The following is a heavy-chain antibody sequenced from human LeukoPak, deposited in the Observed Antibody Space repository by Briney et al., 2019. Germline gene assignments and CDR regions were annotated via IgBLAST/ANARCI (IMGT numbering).Heavy chain of an antibody. J-gene: IGHJ6*03. CDR1: GLTFSSYG. D-gene: IGHD5-12*01. CDR2: ISGSAVTT. CDR3: AKSGYPGYYYMDV. Sequence: PGGSLRLSCAASGLTFSSYGMSWVRQAPGEGLEWVSAISGSAVTTYYADSVKGRFTISRDNSKNTLYLQLNNLRAEDTAIYYCAKSGYPGYYYMDVWGNGTTVTISS. V-gene: IGHV3-23*01.